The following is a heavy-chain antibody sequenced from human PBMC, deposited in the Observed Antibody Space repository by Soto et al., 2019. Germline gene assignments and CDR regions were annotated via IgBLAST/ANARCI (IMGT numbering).Heavy chain of an antibody. CDR1: GGSVSSGSYY. V-gene: IGHV4-61*01. CDR3: ARSLRRTWFDP. Sequence: QVQLQESGPRLVKPSETLSLTCTVSGGSVSSGSYYWSWIRQPPGKGLEWIGYIYYSGSTNYNPSLTSRVTTSVDTSKNPFSLKLSSVTAADTAVYYCARSLRRTWFDPWGQGTLVTVSS. CDR2: IYYSGST. D-gene: IGHD3-10*01. J-gene: IGHJ5*02.